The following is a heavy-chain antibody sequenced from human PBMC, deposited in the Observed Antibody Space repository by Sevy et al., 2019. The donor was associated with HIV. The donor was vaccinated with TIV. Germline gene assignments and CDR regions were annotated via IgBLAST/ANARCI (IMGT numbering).Heavy chain of an antibody. V-gene: IGHV4-39*01. CDR2: IFHSGST. D-gene: IGHD5-12*01. CDR3: ARHYGGYDY. J-gene: IGHJ4*02. Sequence: SETLSLTCTVSGGSISSSSYHWGWVRQPPGKGLEWIGNIFHSGSTYYNPSLKSRVTMSVDTSKSQFSLTWISVTSADTAVYYCARHYGGYDYWGQGTLVTVSS. CDR1: GGSISSSSYH.